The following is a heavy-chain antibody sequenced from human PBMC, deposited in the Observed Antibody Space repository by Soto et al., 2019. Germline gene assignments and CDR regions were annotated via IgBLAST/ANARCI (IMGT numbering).Heavy chain of an antibody. CDR3: ARENDPYGFDL. V-gene: IGHV1-18*01. J-gene: IGHJ3*01. CDR1: GYSFDSYA. CDR2: IGSGDT. Sequence: QVQLVQSGATQEKPGASVKVSCEAFGYSFDSYAYSWVRQAPGQGLEWMGRIGSGDTNYAQKLQGRVTMTTDTSTNTAYMELRCLRSDDTALYYCARENDPYGFDLWGQGTMVTVSS.